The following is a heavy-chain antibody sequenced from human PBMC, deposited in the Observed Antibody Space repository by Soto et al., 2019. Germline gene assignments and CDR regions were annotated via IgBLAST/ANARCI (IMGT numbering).Heavy chain of an antibody. J-gene: IGHJ4*02. CDR2: ISSSSFTI. V-gene: IGHV3-48*01. CDR1: GFRFSDYS. D-gene: IGHD3-3*01. Sequence: EVHLVESGGRLVQPGGSLRLSCAASGFRFSDYSMNWVRQAPGRGLEWVSYISSSSFTIHYADSVEGRFAISRDNAKNSLYLQMNSLRVEDTAVYYCARDYEDFWSGHFDYWGQGALVTVSS. CDR3: ARDYEDFWSGHFDY.